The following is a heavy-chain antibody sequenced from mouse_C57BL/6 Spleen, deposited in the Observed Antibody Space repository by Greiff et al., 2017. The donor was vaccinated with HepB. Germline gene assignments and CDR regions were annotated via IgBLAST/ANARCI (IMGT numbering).Heavy chain of an antibody. CDR2: IRLKSDNYAT. CDR3: TGGWAGAY. Sequence: EVKVEESGGGLVQPGGSMKLSCVASGFTFSNYWMNWVRQSPEKGLEWVAQIRLKSDNYATHYAESVKGRFTISRDDSKSSVYLQMNNLRAEDTGIYYCTGGWAGAYWGQGTTLTVSS. V-gene: IGHV6-3*01. CDR1: GFTFSNYW. D-gene: IGHD3-3*01. J-gene: IGHJ2*01.